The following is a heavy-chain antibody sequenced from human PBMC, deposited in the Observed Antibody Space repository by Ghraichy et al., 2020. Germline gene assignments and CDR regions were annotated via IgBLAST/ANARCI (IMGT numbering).Heavy chain of an antibody. V-gene: IGHV3-21*01. CDR2: ISTGSSYI. CDR1: GFTFSNYN. Sequence: GGSLRLSCAASGFTFSNYNMNWVRQAPGKGLEWVSSISTGSSYIYYADSVKGRFTISRDNAKNSLYLQLNSLRAEDTAVYFCARDLNGIIYSWGQGTLVTVSS. J-gene: IGHJ4*02. CDR3: ARDLNGIIYS. D-gene: IGHD1-20*01.